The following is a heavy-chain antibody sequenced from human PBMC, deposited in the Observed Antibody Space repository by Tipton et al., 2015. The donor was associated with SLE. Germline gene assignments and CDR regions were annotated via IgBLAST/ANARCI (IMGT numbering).Heavy chain of an antibody. D-gene: IGHD3-10*01. J-gene: IGHJ3*02. V-gene: IGHV4-61*09. Sequence: TLSLTCTVSGGSISSGSYYWSWIRQPAGKGLEWIGYIYTSGSTIYNPSLKSRVTISLDTSKNQFSLKLNSVTAADTAVYYCARSPMVRGVLGAFDIWGQGTMVTVTS. CDR1: GGSISSGSYY. CDR3: ARSPMVRGVLGAFDI. CDR2: IYTSGST.